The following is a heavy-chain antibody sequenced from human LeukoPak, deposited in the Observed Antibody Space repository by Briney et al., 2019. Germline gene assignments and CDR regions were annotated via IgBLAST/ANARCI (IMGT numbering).Heavy chain of an antibody. CDR2: VYSRRGAT. CDR1: GFSICSDYY. D-gene: IGHD3-10*01. CDR3: ARESTSGLPAVGFDS. V-gene: IGHV4-38-2*02. Sequence: PSETLSLTCAVSGFSICSDYYWGWIRQPPGKGLEWIGSVYSRRGATFYGPPLKSRVTISLDTSQNQFSLKLTSVTAADTAVYYCARESTSGLPAVGFDSWGQGTLVTVSS. J-gene: IGHJ4*02.